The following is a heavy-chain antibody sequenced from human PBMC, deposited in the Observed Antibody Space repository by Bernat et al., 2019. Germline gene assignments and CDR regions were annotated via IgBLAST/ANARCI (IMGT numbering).Heavy chain of an antibody. D-gene: IGHD6-13*01. CDR2: ISSSSSYI. J-gene: IGHJ3*02. CDR1: GFTFSSYS. CDR3: ARDILTSGYSSSWYAFDI. Sequence: EVQLVESGGGLVKPGGSLRLSCAASGFTFSSYSMNWVRQAPGKGLEWVSSISSSSSYIYYADSVKGRFTISRDNAKNSLYLQMNSLRAEDTAVYYCARDILTSGYSSSWYAFDIWGQGTMVTVSS. V-gene: IGHV3-21*01.